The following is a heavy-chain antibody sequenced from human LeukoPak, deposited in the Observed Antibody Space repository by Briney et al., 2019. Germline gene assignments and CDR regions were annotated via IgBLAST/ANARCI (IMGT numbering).Heavy chain of an antibody. D-gene: IGHD6-19*01. CDR2: ISSSSTYI. CDR1: GFTFGTYT. J-gene: IGHJ6*03. V-gene: IGHV3-21*01. CDR3: ARSSGWYHRGPDYYYYYMDV. Sequence: GGSLRLSCAASGFTFGTYTMNWVRQAPGKGLEWVSSISSSSTYIYYADSVKGRFTISRDNAKNSLYLQMNSLRAEDTAIYYCARSSGWYHRGPDYYYYYMDVWGKGTTVTVS.